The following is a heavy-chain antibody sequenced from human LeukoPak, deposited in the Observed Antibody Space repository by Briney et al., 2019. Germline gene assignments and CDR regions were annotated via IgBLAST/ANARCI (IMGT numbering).Heavy chain of an antibody. CDR2: IKQDGGAK. V-gene: IGHV3-7*01. D-gene: IGHD1-20*01. CDR1: GFTFTNFW. CDR3: ARITGTTRGAFDI. J-gene: IGHJ3*02. Sequence: GGSLRLSCAASGFTFTNFWMNWLRQAPGKGLEWVANIKQDGGAKNYVDSVKGRFTISRDNAKNSLYLQMNNLRVEDTAVYYCARITGTTRGAFDIWGQGTMVTVSS.